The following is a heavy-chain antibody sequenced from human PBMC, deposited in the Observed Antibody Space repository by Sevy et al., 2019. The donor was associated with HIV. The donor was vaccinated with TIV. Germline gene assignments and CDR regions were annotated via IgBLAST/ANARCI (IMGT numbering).Heavy chain of an antibody. V-gene: IGHV1-2*02. Sequence: ASVKVCCKASGYTFTGYYMHWVRQAPGQGLEWMGWINPNSGGTNYAQKFQGRVTMTRDTSISTAYMELSRLRSDDTAVYYCARDLSYDSSGYYPDYRGQGTLVTVSS. CDR1: GYTFTGYY. J-gene: IGHJ4*02. CDR3: ARDLSYDSSGYYPDY. D-gene: IGHD3-22*01. CDR2: INPNSGGT.